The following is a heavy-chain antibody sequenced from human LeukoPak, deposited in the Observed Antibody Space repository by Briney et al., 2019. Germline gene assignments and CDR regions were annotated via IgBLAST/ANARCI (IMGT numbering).Heavy chain of an antibody. Sequence: ASVKVSCKVSGYTLTELSMHWVRQAPGKGLEWMGGFDPEDGETIYAQKFQGRVTMTEDTSTDTAYMELSSLRSEDTAVYYCARSPYDSSGYYYHYYYGMDVWGQGTTVTVSS. J-gene: IGHJ6*02. CDR1: GYTLTELS. D-gene: IGHD3-22*01. V-gene: IGHV1-24*01. CDR2: FDPEDGET. CDR3: ARSPYDSSGYYYHYYYGMDV.